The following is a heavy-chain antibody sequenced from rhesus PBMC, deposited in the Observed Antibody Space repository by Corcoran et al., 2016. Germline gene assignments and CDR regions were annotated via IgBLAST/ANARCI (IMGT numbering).Heavy chain of an antibody. Sequence: EVQLVESGGGLVQPGGARRLPCAASGFTFSSYGMNWVRQAPGKGLVGVAGISYDGSKKYYAESVKDRFTISSDNSKNMLFLQLSTLKLEDTAVYYCAVRYSSRGFDYWGQGVLVTVSS. CDR2: ISYDGSKK. J-gene: IGHJ4*01. D-gene: IGHD6-19*01. V-gene: IGHV3-54*02. CDR3: AVRYSSRGFDY. CDR1: GFTFSSYG.